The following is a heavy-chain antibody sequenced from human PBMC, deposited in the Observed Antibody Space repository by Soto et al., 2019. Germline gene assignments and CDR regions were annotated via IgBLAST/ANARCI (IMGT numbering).Heavy chain of an antibody. D-gene: IGHD2-15*01. CDR2: IIPIFGTA. CDR3: ARYPYTSYCSDGSCSYDAFDI. V-gene: IGHV1-69*13. J-gene: IGHJ3*02. CDR1: GGTFSSYA. Sequence: ASVKVSCKASGGTFSSYAISWVRQAPGQGLEWMGGIIPIFGTANYAQKFQGRVTITADESTSTAYMELSSLRSEDTAVYYCARYPYTSYCSDGSCSYDAFDIWVQGTVVTVSS.